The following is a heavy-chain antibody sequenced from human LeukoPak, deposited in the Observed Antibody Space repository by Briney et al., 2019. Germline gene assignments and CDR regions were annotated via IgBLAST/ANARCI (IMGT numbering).Heavy chain of an antibody. CDR3: ARQAYYYGSGGGPFDY. J-gene: IGHJ4*02. Sequence: SSETLSLTCAVSGGSISSSSYYWSWIRQPPGKGLEWIGTMYFSGSTYYNPSLKSRVTISVDTSKNQFSLKLSSVTAADTAVYYCARQAYYYGSGGGPFDYWGQGTLITVSS. CDR2: MYFSGST. V-gene: IGHV4-39*01. CDR1: GGSISSSSYY. D-gene: IGHD3-10*01.